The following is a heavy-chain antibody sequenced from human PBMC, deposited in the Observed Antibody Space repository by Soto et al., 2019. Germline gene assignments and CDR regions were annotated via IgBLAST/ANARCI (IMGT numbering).Heavy chain of an antibody. CDR1: GFTFSDCA. V-gene: IGHV3-23*01. D-gene: IGHD6-19*01. CDR3: AKGNTSGWYFFDY. CDR2: ISGTGRST. Sequence: HPXGSLRLSCGGAGFTFSDCAMSWVRQAPGKGLDWVSGISGTGRSTFYADSVKDRFTISRDNSKNTVYLQMTSLRAEDTAVYYCAKGNTSGWYFFDYWGQGTLVTVSS. J-gene: IGHJ4*02.